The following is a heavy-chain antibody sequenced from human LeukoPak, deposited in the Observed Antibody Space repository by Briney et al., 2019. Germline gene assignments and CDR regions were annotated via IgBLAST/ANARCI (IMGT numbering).Heavy chain of an antibody. CDR2: ISYDGSNK. CDR3: AKDPDYGGFFDY. J-gene: IGHJ4*02. V-gene: IGHV3-30*04. Sequence: GGSLRLSCAASGFTFSSYAMHWVRQAPGKGLEWVAVISYDGSNKYYADSVKGRFTISRDNSKNTLYLQMNSLRAEDTAVYYCAKDPDYGGFFDYWGQGTLVTVSS. D-gene: IGHD4-23*01. CDR1: GFTFSSYA.